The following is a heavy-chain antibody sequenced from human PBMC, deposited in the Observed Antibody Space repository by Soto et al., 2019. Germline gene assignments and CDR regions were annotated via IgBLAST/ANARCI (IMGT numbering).Heavy chain of an antibody. CDR3: AKASIAAAGYPDYYYGMDV. Sequence: LRLSCVASGFTFSSYAMSWVRQAPGKGLEWVSAISGSGGSTYYADSVKGRFAISRDNSKNTLYLQMNSLRAEDTAVYYCAKASIAAAGYPDYYYGMDVWGQGTTVTVSS. V-gene: IGHV3-23*01. CDR2: ISGSGGST. CDR1: GFTFSSYA. J-gene: IGHJ6*02. D-gene: IGHD6-13*01.